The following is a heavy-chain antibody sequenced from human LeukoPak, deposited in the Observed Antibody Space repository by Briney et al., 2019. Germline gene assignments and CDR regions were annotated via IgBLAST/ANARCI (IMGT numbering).Heavy chain of an antibody. CDR1: GYTFTSYA. V-gene: IGHV1-2*02. D-gene: IGHD1-26*01. Sequence: GASVKVSCKASGYTFTSYAMNWVRQAPGQGLEWMGWINPNSGGTNYAQKFQGRVTMTRDTSISTAYMELSRLRSDDTAVYYCAVGATNRNEWGRFDYWGQGTLVTVSS. J-gene: IGHJ4*02. CDR2: INPNSGGT. CDR3: AVGATNRNEWGRFDY.